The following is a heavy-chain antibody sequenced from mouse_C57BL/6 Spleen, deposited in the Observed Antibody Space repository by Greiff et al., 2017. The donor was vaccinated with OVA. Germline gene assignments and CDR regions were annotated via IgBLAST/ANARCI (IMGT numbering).Heavy chain of an antibody. D-gene: IGHD1-1*01. J-gene: IGHJ1*01. Sequence: QVQLQQSGAELVKPGASVKLSCKASGYTFTSYWMHWVKQRPGQGLEWIGMIHPNSGSTNYNEKFKSKATLTVYKSSSTAYMQLSSLTSEDSAVYYCARPTTVVAHWYFDVWGARTTVAVSS. CDR3: ARPTTVVAHWYFDV. CDR1: GYTFTSYW. V-gene: IGHV1-64*01. CDR2: IHPNSGST.